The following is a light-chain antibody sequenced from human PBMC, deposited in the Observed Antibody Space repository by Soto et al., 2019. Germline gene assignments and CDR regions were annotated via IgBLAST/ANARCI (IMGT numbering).Light chain of an antibody. V-gene: IGKV1-9*01. Sequence: QVTHRPPYLNASVGDIVAIACLAGQAITRYLAWYQQKPGKAPKLLIYVASTLQSGVPSRFSGSGSGTDFTLTISSLQPEDSATYYCQHLHSYPLTFGQRTRLEIK. CDR2: VAS. CDR1: QAITRY. J-gene: IGKJ5*01. CDR3: QHLHSYPLT.